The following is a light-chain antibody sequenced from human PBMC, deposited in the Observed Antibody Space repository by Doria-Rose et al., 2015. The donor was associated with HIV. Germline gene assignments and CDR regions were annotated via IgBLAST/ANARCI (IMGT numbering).Light chain of an antibody. V-gene: IGKV3-20*01. Sequence: TQSPGTLSSSPGERATLSCRASQSFSSTYIAWYQQKPGQAPSLLIYDGSTRATGIPDRFSASGSGTDFTLTINRLEPEDFALYYCHQYGTSWTFGQGTKVEI. CDR2: DGS. CDR1: QSFSSTY. J-gene: IGKJ1*01. CDR3: HQYGTSWT.